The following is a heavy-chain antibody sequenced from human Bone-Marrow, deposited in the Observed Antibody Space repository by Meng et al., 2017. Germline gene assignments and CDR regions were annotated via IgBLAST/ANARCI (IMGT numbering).Heavy chain of an antibody. CDR2: INPSGGST. V-gene: IGHV1-46*01. J-gene: IGHJ5*02. CDR3: ARNVGYCTNGVCPKSNWFDP. D-gene: IGHD2-8*01. CDR1: GYTFTSYY. Sequence: ASVKVSCKASGYTFTSYYMHWVRQAPGQGLEWMGIINPSGGSTSYAQKFQGRVTMTRDTPTSTVYMELSSLRSEDTAVYYCARNVGYCTNGVCPKSNWFDPWGQGTLVTVSS.